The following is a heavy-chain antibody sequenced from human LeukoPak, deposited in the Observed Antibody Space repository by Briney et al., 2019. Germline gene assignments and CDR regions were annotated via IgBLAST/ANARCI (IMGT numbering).Heavy chain of an antibody. J-gene: IGHJ3*02. V-gene: IGHV3-30*04. CDR3: ARAGKTDAFDI. CDR1: GFTFSSYA. D-gene: IGHD6-19*01. Sequence: PGGSLRLSCAASGFTFSSYAMHWVRQAPGKGLEWVAGISYDGSNKYYADPVKGRFTISRDNSKNTLYLQMNSLRAEDTAVYYCARAGKTDAFDIWGQGTMVTVSS. CDR2: ISYDGSNK.